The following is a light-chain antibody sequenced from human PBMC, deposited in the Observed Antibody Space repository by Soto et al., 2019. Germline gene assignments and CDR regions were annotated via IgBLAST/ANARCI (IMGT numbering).Light chain of an antibody. CDR1: HDISKS. J-gene: IGKJ3*01. CDR2: AAS. V-gene: IGKV1-27*01. Sequence: DIQMTQSPSSLSASVGDRVTITCRASHDISKSLAWYQQKPGQVPKLVIFAASTLQSGVPSRFSGSGSGTDFTLTINSLQPEDVATYYCQKYNGAPPLFTFGPGTKVDIK. CDR3: QKYNGAPPLFT.